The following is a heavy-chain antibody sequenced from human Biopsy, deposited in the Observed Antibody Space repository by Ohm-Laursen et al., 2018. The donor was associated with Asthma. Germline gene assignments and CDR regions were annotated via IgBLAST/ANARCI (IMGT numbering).Heavy chain of an antibody. V-gene: IGHV1-69*13. CDR1: GDSFSNYA. CDR3: ARGYSGSDRIVYYYSGLEV. J-gene: IGHJ6*02. CDR2: LIPVLGTP. Sequence: GASVKASCKASGDSFSNYAISWVRQAPGHGLEWMGGLIPVLGTPDHAQMFEGRVTITADESTSTAYMELSSLSSEDPAVSYCARGYSGSDRIVYYYSGLEVWGQGTTVTVSS. D-gene: IGHD5-12*01.